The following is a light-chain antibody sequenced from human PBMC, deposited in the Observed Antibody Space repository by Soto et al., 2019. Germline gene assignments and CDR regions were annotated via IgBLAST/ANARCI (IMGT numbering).Light chain of an antibody. CDR1: QGISSY. V-gene: IGKV1-8*01. CDR2: AAS. Sequence: AIRMTQSPSSFSASTGARVPITCRASQGISSYLAWYQQKPGKAPKLLIYAASTLQSGVPSRFSGNGSGTEFTLTISSLQPEDFASYYCQQLDSFPLTFGQGTRLEIK. J-gene: IGKJ5*01. CDR3: QQLDSFPLT.